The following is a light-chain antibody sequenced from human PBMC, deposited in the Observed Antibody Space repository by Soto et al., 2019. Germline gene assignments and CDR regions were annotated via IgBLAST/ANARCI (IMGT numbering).Light chain of an antibody. CDR3: QHYNSYSEA. CDR1: QSISSSF. V-gene: IGKV3-20*01. CDR2: GAS. Sequence: EIVLTQSPGTLFLSPGEKATLSCRASQSISSSFLAWYQQRPGQSPRLIIYGASSRATGIPARFSGSGSGTEFTLTISSLQPDDFATYYCQHYNSYSEACGQGTKVDIK. J-gene: IGKJ1*01.